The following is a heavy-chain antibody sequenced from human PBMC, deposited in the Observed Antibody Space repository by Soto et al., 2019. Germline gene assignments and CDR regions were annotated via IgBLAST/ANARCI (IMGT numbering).Heavy chain of an antibody. Sequence: QLQLQESGPGLVKASETLSLTCTVSGASITTDNLYWGWIRPPPGKGLEWIGSSSFTGNTYFNPSLRTRVTIFVDTSKNQFSLNLDSVTAADTAVYYCARPDSSSWAAPFDHWGQGTLVTVSS. CDR1: GASITTDNLY. J-gene: IGHJ4*02. CDR3: ARPDSSSWAAPFDH. V-gene: IGHV4-39*01. D-gene: IGHD6-13*01. CDR2: SSFTGNT.